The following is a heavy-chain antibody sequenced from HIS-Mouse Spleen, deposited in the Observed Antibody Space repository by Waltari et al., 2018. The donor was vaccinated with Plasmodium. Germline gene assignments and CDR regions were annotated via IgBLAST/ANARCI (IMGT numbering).Heavy chain of an antibody. D-gene: IGHD6-19*01. CDR1: GYTFPIYG. Sequence: QVQLVQSGAEVKQPGASVTVSCKDSGYTFPIYGISGVRQAPGQGLEWMGWISPYNGNTNFAQKLQGRVTMTTDTSTSTAYMELRSLRSDDTAVYYCARGSAGDAFDIWGQGTMVTVSS. CDR2: ISPYNGNT. CDR3: ARGSAGDAFDI. J-gene: IGHJ3*02. V-gene: IGHV1-18*01.